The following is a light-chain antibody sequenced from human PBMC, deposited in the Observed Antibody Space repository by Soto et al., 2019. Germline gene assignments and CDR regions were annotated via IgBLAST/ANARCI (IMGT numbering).Light chain of an antibody. Sequence: QSALTQPASVSGSPGQSITISCTGTNSDVGAYDYVSWYQHHPGEAPKLVIYDVNIRPSGVSNRFSGSKSGNTASLTISGLQADDEADYYCSSYTTRTTLVIFGGGTKVTVL. CDR3: SSYTTRTTLVI. CDR2: DVN. J-gene: IGLJ2*01. V-gene: IGLV2-14*03. CDR1: NSDVGAYDY.